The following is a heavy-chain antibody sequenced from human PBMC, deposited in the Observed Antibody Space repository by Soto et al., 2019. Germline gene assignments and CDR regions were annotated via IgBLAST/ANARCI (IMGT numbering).Heavy chain of an antibody. CDR2: ISYDGSNK. CDR3: AREVLSPKHSSGPRWPPDY. CDR1: GFTFSSYA. Sequence: QVQLVESGGGVVQPGRSLRLSCAASGFTFSSYAMHWVRQAPGKGLEWVAVISYDGSNKYYADSVKGRFTISRDNSKNTLYLQMNSLRAEDTAVYYCAREVLSPKHSSGPRWPPDYWGQGTLVTVSS. V-gene: IGHV3-30-3*01. J-gene: IGHJ4*02. D-gene: IGHD6-19*01.